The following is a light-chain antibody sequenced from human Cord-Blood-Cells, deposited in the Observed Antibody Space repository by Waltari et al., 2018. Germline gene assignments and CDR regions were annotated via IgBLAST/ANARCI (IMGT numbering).Light chain of an antibody. CDR1: SLRSYY. CDR2: GKN. V-gene: IGLV3-19*01. J-gene: IGLJ3*02. Sequence: SSELTQDPAVSVALGQTVRITCQGDSLRSYYASWYQQKPGQAPVLVIYGKNNRHSGIPVRFSGSSSGNTASLTITGAQAEDEADYYCNSRDSSGNHLVFGGGTKLTVL. CDR3: NSRDSSGNHLV.